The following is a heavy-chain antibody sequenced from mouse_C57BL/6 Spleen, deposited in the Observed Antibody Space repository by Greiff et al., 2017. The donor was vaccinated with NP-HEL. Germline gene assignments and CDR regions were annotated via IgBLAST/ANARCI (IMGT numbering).Heavy chain of an antibody. CDR1: GYAFSSYW. V-gene: IGHV1-80*01. J-gene: IGHJ1*03. CDR3: ARRTLYGPWSFDV. Sequence: QVQLQQSGAELVKPGASVKISCKASGYAFSSYWMNWVKQRPGKGLECIGQIYPGDGDTNYNGKFKGKATLTADKSSSTAYMQLSSLTSEDSAVYFCARRTLYGPWSFDVWGTGTTVTVSS. D-gene: IGHD1-1*01. CDR2: IYPGDGDT.